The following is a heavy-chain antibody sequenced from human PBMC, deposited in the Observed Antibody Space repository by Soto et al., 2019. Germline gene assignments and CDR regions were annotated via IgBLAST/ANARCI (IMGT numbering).Heavy chain of an antibody. CDR3: AREAIIVIAAPEYYFDY. V-gene: IGHV3-66*01. J-gene: IGHJ4*02. D-gene: IGHD3-22*01. CDR2: IYSGGYT. Sequence: EVQLVESGGDLVQRGGSLRLSCAASGFDVSNTDMSWVRQAPGKGLEWVSVIYSGGYTNYADSVKGRFIVSRDSPKNTLYLQMDSLRAEDTVVYYCAREAIIVIAAPEYYFDYWGQGTLVTVSS. CDR1: GFDVSNTD.